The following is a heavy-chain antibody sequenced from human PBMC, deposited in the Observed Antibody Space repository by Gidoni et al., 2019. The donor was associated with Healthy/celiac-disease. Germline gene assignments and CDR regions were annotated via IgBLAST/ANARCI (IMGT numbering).Heavy chain of an antibody. CDR1: GFSLSTSGVG. CDR3: AHRPIAARPDANAFDI. CDR2: IYWNDDK. D-gene: IGHD6-6*01. Sequence: QITLKESGPTLVKPTQTLTLTCTFSGFSLSTSGVGVGWIRQPPGKALEWLALIYWNDDKRYSPSLKSRLTITKDISKNQVVLTMTNMDPVDTATYYCAHRPIAARPDANAFDIWGQGTMVTVSS. J-gene: IGHJ3*02. V-gene: IGHV2-5*01.